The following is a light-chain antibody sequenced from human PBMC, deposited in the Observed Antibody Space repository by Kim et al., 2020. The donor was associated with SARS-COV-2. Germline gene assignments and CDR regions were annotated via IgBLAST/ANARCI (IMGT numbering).Light chain of an antibody. V-gene: IGKV3-20*01. CDR1: QSVSSNY. Sequence: EIVLTQSPGTLSLSPGERATLSCRASQSVSSNYLAWYQQKPGQAPRLLIYGASSRATGIPGRFSGSGSGTDFTLTISRLEPEDFAVYYCQQYGSSSWTFGQGTKV. CDR3: QQYGSSSWT. CDR2: GAS. J-gene: IGKJ1*01.